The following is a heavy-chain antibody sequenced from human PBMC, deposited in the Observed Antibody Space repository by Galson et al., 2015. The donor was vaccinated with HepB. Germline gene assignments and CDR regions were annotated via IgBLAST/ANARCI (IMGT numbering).Heavy chain of an antibody. CDR1: GFTFSDYA. V-gene: IGHV3-33*01. D-gene: IGHD1-14*01. CDR2: IWYDGSNE. Sequence: SLRLSCAASGFTFSDYAMHWVRQAPGKGLEWVAVIWYDGSNEYYIDSVKGRFTISRDNSINTLFLQMNRVRAEDTAVYYCASESINHTNDNWGQGTLVTVSS. J-gene: IGHJ4*02. CDR3: ASESINHTNDN.